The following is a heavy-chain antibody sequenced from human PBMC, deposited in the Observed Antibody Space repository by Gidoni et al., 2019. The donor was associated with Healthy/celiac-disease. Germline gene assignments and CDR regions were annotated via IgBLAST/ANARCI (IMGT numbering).Heavy chain of an antibody. V-gene: IGHV3-9*01. CDR1: GFTFDDYD. J-gene: IGHJ5*02. Sequence: EVQLVVSGGGLVQPGRSLRLSGASAGFTFDDYDRHWVRQAPGKGLEWVSGISWNSGSIGYADSVKGRFTISRDNAKNSLYLQMNSLRAEDTALYYCAKALEYSSSSGHHNWFDPWGQGTLVTVSS. CDR2: ISWNSGSI. D-gene: IGHD6-6*01. CDR3: AKALEYSSSSGHHNWFDP.